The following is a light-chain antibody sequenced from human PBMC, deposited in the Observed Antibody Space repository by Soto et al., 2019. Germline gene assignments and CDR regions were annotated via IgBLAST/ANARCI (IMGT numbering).Light chain of an antibody. J-gene: IGLJ2*01. Sequence: QSVLTQPPSVSGAPGQRVTISCTGSSSNIGAGYDVHWYQQLPGTAPKLLIYGNSNRPSEVPDRFSGSKSGTSASLAITGLQAEDEADDYCQSYDSSLRVSVFGGGTKVTVL. CDR3: QSYDSSLRVSV. CDR1: SSNIGAGYD. CDR2: GNS. V-gene: IGLV1-40*01.